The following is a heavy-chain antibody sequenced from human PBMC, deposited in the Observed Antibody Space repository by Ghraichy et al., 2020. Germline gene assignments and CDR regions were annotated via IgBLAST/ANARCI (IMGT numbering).Heavy chain of an antibody. CDR1: GFTFSSYA. J-gene: IGHJ4*02. Sequence: LSLTCEASGFTFSSYAMHWVRQAPGKGLEWVALIGYDGSKKYHADSVKGRFTISRDNPKNTLYLQMDSLRREDTAVYYCARDADGAPGYWGQGTLVIVSS. V-gene: IGHV3-30-3*01. CDR3: ARDADGAPGY. CDR2: IGYDGSKK. D-gene: IGHD3-16*01.